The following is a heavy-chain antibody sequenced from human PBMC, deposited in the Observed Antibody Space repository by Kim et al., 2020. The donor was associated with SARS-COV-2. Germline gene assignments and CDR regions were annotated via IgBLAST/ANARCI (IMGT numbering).Heavy chain of an antibody. V-gene: IGHV3-30*04. Sequence: GGSLRLSCAASGFTFSSYAMHWVRQAPGKGLEWVAVISYDGSNKYYADSVKGRFTISRDNSKNTLYLQMNSLRAEDTAVYYCARDRLWFGEFPPNWFDPWGQGTLVTVSS. CDR2: ISYDGSNK. J-gene: IGHJ5*02. CDR1: GFTFSSYA. D-gene: IGHD3-10*01. CDR3: ARDRLWFGEFPPNWFDP.